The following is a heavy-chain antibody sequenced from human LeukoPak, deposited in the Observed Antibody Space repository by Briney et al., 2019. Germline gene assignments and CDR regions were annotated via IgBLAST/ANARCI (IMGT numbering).Heavy chain of an antibody. CDR1: AVTFFNYW. Sequence: GGSLRLSCAASAVTFFNYWMSWVRQAPGKGLEGVANIKEDGSEKDYVDSVKGRFNISRDNAKNSLFLQMSSLRAEDTAVYFCARDRIGGEEYWGQGTLVTVSS. D-gene: IGHD3-16*01. J-gene: IGHJ4*02. CDR2: IKEDGSEK. CDR3: ARDRIGGEEY. V-gene: IGHV3-7*01.